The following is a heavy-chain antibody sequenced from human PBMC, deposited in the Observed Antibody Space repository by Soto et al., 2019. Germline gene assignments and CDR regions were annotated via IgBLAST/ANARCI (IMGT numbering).Heavy chain of an antibody. CDR1: GFTFSSYA. CDR3: AKAVRDGYQYFQH. V-gene: IGHV3-23*01. J-gene: IGHJ1*01. D-gene: IGHD5-12*01. CDR2: ISGSGGST. Sequence: PGGSLRLSCAASGFTFSSYAMSWARQAPGKGLEWVSAISGSGGSTYYADSVKGRFTISRDNSKNTLYLQMNSLRAEDTAVYYCAKAVRDGYQYFQHWGQGTLVTVSS.